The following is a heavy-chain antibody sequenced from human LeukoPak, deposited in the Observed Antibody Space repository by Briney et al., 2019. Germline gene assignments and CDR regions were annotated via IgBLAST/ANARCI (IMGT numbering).Heavy chain of an antibody. CDR1: GGSINSDY. CDR2: MYHTGTT. V-gene: IGHV4-59*08. D-gene: IGHD1-26*01. Sequence: SETLSLTCAVSGGSINSDYWSWIRQPPGKRLEWIGFMYHTGTTNLNPSFKSRVTISLASSKSYFSLSLNSVTAADTAVYCCARHADRKWDLPGSFDSWGQGVRVAVSS. J-gene: IGHJ4*02. CDR3: ARHADRKWDLPGSFDS.